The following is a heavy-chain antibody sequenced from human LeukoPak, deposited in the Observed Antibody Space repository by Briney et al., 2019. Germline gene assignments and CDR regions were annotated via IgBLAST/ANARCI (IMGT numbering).Heavy chain of an antibody. CDR2: ISWNSGTV. CDR1: GFTFDDYG. J-gene: IGHJ4*02. V-gene: IGHV3-9*01. Sequence: GGSLRLSCAASGFTFDDYGMHWVRQAPGKGLEWVSGISWNSGTVVYADSVRGRFTISRDNAKNSVYLQMNSLKAEDTALYYCAKGGYSSGWCGDHWGQGTLVTVSS. CDR3: AKGGYSSGWCGDH. D-gene: IGHD6-19*01.